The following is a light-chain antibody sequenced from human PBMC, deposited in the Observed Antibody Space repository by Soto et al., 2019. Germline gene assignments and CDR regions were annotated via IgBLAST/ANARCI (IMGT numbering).Light chain of an antibody. V-gene: IGKV1-5*03. Sequence: DIPMTQSPSTLSASVGDRVTITCRASQSISSCLAWYQQKPGKAPKLLIYKASSLESRVPSRFSGSGSGTDFTLTISSLQPDDVATYYCQQYNSYPWTFGQGTKVEIK. CDR2: KAS. J-gene: IGKJ1*01. CDR1: QSISSC. CDR3: QQYNSYPWT.